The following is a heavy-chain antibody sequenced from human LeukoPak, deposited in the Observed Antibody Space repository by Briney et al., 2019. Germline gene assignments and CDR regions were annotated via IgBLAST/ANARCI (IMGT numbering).Heavy chain of an antibody. CDR3: ARGKDVLWFGSDS. Sequence: GGSLRLSCAASGFTVSSNYMSWVRQAPGKGLEWVSVIYSGGSTYYADSVKGRFTISRDNSKNTLYLQMNSLRAEDTAVYYCARGKDVLWFGSDSWGQGTLVTVSS. CDR1: GFTVSSNY. CDR2: IYSGGST. D-gene: IGHD3-10*01. J-gene: IGHJ5*01. V-gene: IGHV3-53*01.